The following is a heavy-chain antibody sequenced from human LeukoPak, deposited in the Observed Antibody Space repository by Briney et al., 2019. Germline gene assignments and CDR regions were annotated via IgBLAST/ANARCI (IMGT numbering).Heavy chain of an antibody. J-gene: IGHJ4*02. V-gene: IGHV4-34*01. CDR3: ARDPTTVTSLPYYFDD. Sequence: NPSETLSLTCAVSGGSFIGYHWNWIRQLPGKGLEWIGEINHSGATNYNPSLKSRVTISVETSKNQFSLKLRSMTAADTAVYYCARDPTTVTSLPYYFDDWGQGTLVTVPS. CDR2: INHSGAT. CDR1: GGSFIGYH. D-gene: IGHD4-17*01.